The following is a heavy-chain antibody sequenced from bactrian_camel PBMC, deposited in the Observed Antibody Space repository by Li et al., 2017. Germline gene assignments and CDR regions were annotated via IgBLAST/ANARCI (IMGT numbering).Heavy chain of an antibody. V-gene: IGHV3-2*01. Sequence: HVQLVESGGGSVQAGGSLRLSCAASGYPFSVHCMGWFRQRPGQEREGVATIDNYGNNRYADFVKGRFTISKDSAKNTLYLQMNSLKPEDTAMYYCAAVSS. CDR1: GYPFSVHC. CDR2: IDNYGNN. D-gene: IGHD3*01.